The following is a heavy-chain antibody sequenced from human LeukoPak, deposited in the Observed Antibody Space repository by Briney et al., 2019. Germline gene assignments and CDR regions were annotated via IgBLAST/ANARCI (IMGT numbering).Heavy chain of an antibody. J-gene: IGHJ4*02. CDR3: ARIGHEDYYFDY. Sequence: PSETLSLTCTVSGGSISSYYWSWIRQPPGKGLEWIGYIYYSGSTNYNPSLKSRVTISVDTSKNQFSLKQSSVTAADTAVYYCARIGHEDYYFDYWGQGTLVTVSS. CDR1: GGSISSYY. V-gene: IGHV4-59*01. CDR2: IYYSGST.